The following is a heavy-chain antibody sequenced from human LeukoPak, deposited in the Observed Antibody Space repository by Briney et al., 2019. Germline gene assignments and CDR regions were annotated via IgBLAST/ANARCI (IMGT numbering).Heavy chain of an antibody. V-gene: IGHV1-69*13. J-gene: IGHJ3*02. CDR2: IIPIFGTA. CDR3: ARAKYSSSRKTGDAFDI. Sequence: SVKLSCKASGGTFSSYAISCVRQAPGQGLEWMGGIIPIFGTANYAQKCQGRVTITAEESTIRAYMELSSLRSEETAVYYCARAKYSSSRKTGDAFDIWGQGTMVTVSS. CDR1: GGTFSSYA. D-gene: IGHD6-6*01.